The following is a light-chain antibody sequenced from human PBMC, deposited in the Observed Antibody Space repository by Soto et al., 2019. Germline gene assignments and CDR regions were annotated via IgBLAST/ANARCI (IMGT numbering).Light chain of an antibody. V-gene: IGLV2-14*03. J-gene: IGLJ3*02. Sequence: QSALTQPASVSGSPGQSITISCTGTSSDVGDYNFVSWYQQLPGKAPKLMIYEVSHRPSGVSNRFSGSKSGNTASLTISGLLAEDEAHNYCSSHTSSSIWVFGGGTKLTVL. CDR2: EVS. CDR3: SSHTSSSIWV. CDR1: SSDVGDYNF.